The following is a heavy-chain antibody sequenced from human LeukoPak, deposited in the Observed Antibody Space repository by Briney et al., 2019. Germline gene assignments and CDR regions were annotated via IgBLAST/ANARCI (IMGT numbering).Heavy chain of an antibody. V-gene: IGHV5-51*01. J-gene: IGHJ4*02. CDR2: IYPRDSET. CDR1: GYSFTSYW. D-gene: IGHD3/OR15-3a*01. Sequence: GESLQISCKGSGYSFTSYWIGWVRQMPGKGLEWMGIIYPRDSETRYSPSFQGQVTISADKSISTAYLQWSSLKASDTAMYYCARLNDFWTGYLKYYFDDWGQGSLVTVSS. CDR3: ARLNDFWTGYLKYYFDD.